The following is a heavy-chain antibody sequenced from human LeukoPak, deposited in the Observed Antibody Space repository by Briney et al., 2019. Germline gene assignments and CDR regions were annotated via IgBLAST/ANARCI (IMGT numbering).Heavy chain of an antibody. Sequence: GGSLRLSCAASGFTFSNYAMSWVRQAPGEGLEWVSAIVGSGGSTYYADSVKGQFSISRDNSKNTLFLQMNSLRVEDTALYYCSKWGDYDVLTGYYDSDFWGQGTLVTVSS. D-gene: IGHD3-9*01. CDR2: IVGSGGST. CDR3: SKWGDYDVLTGYYDSDF. J-gene: IGHJ4*02. CDR1: GFTFSNYA. V-gene: IGHV3-23*01.